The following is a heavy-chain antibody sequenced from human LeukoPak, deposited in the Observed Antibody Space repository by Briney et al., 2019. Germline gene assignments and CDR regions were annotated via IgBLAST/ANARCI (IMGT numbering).Heavy chain of an antibody. CDR2: IYSGGST. Sequence: GGSLRLSCAASGFTVSSNYMSWVRQAPGKGLEWVSVIYSGGSTYYADSVKGRFTISRDNAKNSLYLQMNSLRVDDTAVYHCARNPPSWAYDMWGQGTMVIVSS. V-gene: IGHV3-66*01. J-gene: IGHJ3*02. CDR1: GFTVSSNY. CDR3: ARNPPSWAYDM.